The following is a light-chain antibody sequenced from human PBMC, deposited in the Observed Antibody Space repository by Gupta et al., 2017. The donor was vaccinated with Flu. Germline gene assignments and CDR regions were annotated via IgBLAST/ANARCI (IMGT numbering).Light chain of an antibody. CDR2: GAS. V-gene: IGKV3-20*01. J-gene: IGKJ2*01. CDR3: QQYGNSPHT. CDR1: QSVSSNY. Sequence: EIVLTQSPGTLSLSPGEGATLYCRASQSVSSNYLAWYQQKPGQAPRLLIYGASNRATGIPDRFSGSGSGTDFTLTISRLEPEDFAVYFCQQYGNSPHTFCQGTKLEIE.